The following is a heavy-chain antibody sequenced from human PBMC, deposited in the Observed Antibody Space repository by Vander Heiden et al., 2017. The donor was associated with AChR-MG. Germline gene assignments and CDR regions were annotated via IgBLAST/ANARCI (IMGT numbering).Heavy chain of an antibody. Sequence: QVQLQQWGAGLLKPSETLSLTCAVYGGSFSGYYWSWIRQPPGKGLEWIGEINHRGSTNYNPSRKSRVTISVDTSKNQFSLKLSSVTAADTAVYYCARGPTYYYDSSGYNGDYWGQGTLVTVSS. J-gene: IGHJ4*02. D-gene: IGHD3-22*01. V-gene: IGHV4-34*01. CDR2: INHRGST. CDR1: GGSFSGYY. CDR3: ARGPTYYYDSSGYNGDY.